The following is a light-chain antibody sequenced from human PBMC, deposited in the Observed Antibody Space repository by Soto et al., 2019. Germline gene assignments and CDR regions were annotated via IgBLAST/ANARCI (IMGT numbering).Light chain of an antibody. CDR3: QQYNSYST. CDR1: QSVSSY. V-gene: IGKV3-11*01. J-gene: IGKJ1*01. Sequence: EIVLTQSPATLSLSPGERATLSCRASQSVSSYLAWYQQKPGQAPRLLIYGASNRATGIPDRISGSGSGTDFTLTISSLQPDDFATYYCQQYNSYSTFGQGTKVDIK. CDR2: GAS.